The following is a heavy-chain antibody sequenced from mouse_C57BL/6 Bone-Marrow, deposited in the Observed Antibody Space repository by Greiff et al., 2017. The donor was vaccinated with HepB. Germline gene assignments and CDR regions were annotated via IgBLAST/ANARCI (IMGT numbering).Heavy chain of an antibody. CDR2: IDPENGDT. CDR1: GFNIKDDY. V-gene: IGHV14-4*01. D-gene: IGHD1-1*01. CDR3: TTWGTTRDY. Sequence: EVQLQQSGAELVRPGASVKLSCTASGFNIKDDYMHWVKQRPEQGLEWIGWIDPENGDTEYASKFQGKATITADTSSNTAYLQLSSLTSEDTAVYYCTTWGTTRDYWGQGPLSQSPQ. J-gene: IGHJ2*01.